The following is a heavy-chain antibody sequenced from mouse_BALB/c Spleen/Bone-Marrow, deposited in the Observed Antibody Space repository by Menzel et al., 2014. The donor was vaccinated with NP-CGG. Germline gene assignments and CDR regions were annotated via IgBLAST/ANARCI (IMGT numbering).Heavy chain of an antibody. CDR1: GFNIKDTY. CDR3: AGFGITKEEGYYYAMDY. V-gene: IGHV14-3*02. J-gene: IGHJ4*01. Sequence: SGAELVKPGASVKLSCTASGFNIKDTYIHWVKQRPEQGLEWIGRIDPANGNTKYDPKFQGKATITADTSSNTAYLQLSSLTSEDTAVYYCAGFGITKEEGYYYAMDYRGQGTSVTVSS. CDR2: IDPANGNT. D-gene: IGHD2-4*01.